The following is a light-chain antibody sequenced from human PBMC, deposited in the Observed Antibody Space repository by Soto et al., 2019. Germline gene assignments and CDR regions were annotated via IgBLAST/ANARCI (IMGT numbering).Light chain of an antibody. CDR3: QQSYSIPLT. J-gene: IGKJ4*01. CDR1: QSIRNY. CDR2: DAS. Sequence: DIPMTQSPTSLSASVGDRVTITCRASQSIRNYLNWYQQKPGKAPKLLIFDASNLQSGVPSRFSGSGSGTDFTLTISSLQREDFATFYCQQSYSIPLTFGGGTKVEIK. V-gene: IGKV1-39*01.